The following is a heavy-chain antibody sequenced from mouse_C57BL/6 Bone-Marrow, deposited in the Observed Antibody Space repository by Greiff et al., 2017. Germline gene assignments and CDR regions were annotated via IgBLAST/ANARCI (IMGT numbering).Heavy chain of an antibody. Sequence: EVKLVESGGGLVQPKGSLKLSCAASGFSFNTYAMNWVRQAPGKGLEWVARIRSKSNNYATYYADSVKDRFTISRDDSESMLYLQMNNLKAEYTAMYYCVRHGDNGSYFAMGYWGQGTSVTVSS. V-gene: IGHV10-1*01. CDR2: IRSKSNNYAT. D-gene: IGHD2-2*01. J-gene: IGHJ4*01. CDR3: VRHGDNGSYFAMGY. CDR1: GFSFNTYA.